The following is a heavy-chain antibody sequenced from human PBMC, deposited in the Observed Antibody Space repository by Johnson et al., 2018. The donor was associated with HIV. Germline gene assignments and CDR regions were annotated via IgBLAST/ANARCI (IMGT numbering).Heavy chain of an antibody. V-gene: IGHV3-74*01. CDR3: ARDSSGSLD. Sequence: VQLVESEGGVVQPGRSLRLSCAASGFTFSNYAMHWVRQGPGKGFVWVSRINNDGSITHYADSVKGRFTISRDNAKNTLFLEMNGLRVEDTAVYFCARDSSGSLDWGQGTMVTVS. J-gene: IGHJ3*01. CDR1: GFTFSNYA. CDR2: INNDGSIT. D-gene: IGHD1-26*01.